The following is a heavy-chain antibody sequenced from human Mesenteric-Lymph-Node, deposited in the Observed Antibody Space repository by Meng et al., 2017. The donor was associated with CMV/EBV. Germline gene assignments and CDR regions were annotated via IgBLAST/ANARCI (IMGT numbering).Heavy chain of an antibody. CDR3: AREGSPWSNDFDI. CDR1: GFTFSNYP. V-gene: IGHV3-30*04. D-gene: IGHD2-8*02. Sequence: GGSLRLSCAASGFTFSNYPMHWVRQAPGKGLEWVALMSYDGSNRFYGDSVRGRFTVSRDNSKNMFFLQMNSLRPDDTAVYYCAREGSPWSNDFDIWGQGTMVTVSS. J-gene: IGHJ3*02. CDR2: MSYDGSNR.